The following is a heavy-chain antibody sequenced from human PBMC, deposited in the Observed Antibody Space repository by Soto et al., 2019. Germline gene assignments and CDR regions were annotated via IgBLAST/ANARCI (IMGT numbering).Heavy chain of an antibody. Sequence: SETLSLTCAVYGGSFSDYDWSWIRQPPGKGLEWIGEISHSGSTNYNPSLKSRVTISVDTSKNQFSLRLSSVTAADTAVYYCARPAESYYDSSGYYYGSELDGWGQGITVTVAS. V-gene: IGHV4-34*01. CDR1: GGSFSDYD. CDR2: ISHSGST. CDR3: ARPAESYYDSSGYYYGSELDG. D-gene: IGHD3-22*01. J-gene: IGHJ6*02.